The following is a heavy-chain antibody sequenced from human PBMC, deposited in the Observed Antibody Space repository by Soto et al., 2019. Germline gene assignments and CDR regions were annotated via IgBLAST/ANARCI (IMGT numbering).Heavy chain of an antibody. D-gene: IGHD5-12*01. CDR2: IKSKTDGGTT. Sequence: LGGSLRLSCAASGFTFSNAWMSWVRQAPGKGLEWVGRIKSKTDGGTTDYAAPVKGRFTISRDDSKNTLYLQMNSLKTEDTAVYYCTTAQRGYSGYDFDYWGQGTLVTVSS. CDR3: TTAQRGYSGYDFDY. CDR1: GFTFSNAW. J-gene: IGHJ4*02. V-gene: IGHV3-15*01.